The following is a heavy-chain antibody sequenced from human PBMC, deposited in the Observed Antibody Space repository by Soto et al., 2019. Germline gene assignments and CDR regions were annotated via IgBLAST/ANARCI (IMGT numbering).Heavy chain of an antibody. CDR2: IYYSGST. D-gene: IGHD6-19*01. J-gene: IGHJ5*02. CDR3: ARASEGSGWSDNWFDP. Sequence: ALEILSLTCTVSGGSISSYYWSGIRQPPGKGLEWIGYIYYSGSTNYNPSLKSRVTISVDTSKNQFSLKLSSVTAADTAVYYCARASEGSGWSDNWFDPWGQGTLVTVSS. V-gene: IGHV4-59*01. CDR1: GGSISSYY.